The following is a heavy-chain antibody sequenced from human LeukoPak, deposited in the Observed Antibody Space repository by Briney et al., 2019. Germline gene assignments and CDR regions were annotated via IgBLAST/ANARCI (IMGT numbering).Heavy chain of an antibody. Sequence: PGGSLRLSCAASGFTFSDYSMNWVRQAPGKGLEWISYIGIDSGNTNYADSVKGRFTISGDNSKNTLYLQMNSLRDEDTAVYYCAKDSTTTQVRYNCFDPWGQGTLVTVSS. CDR2: IGIDSGNT. J-gene: IGHJ5*02. D-gene: IGHD4-11*01. CDR3: AKDSTTTQVRYNCFDP. V-gene: IGHV3-48*02. CDR1: GFTFSDYS.